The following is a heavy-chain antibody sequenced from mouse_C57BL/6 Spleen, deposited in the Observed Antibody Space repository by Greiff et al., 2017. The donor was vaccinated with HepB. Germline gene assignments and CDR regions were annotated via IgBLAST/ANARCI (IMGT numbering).Heavy chain of an antibody. CDR3: TREGYYYGSSYLWYFDV. J-gene: IGHJ1*03. V-gene: IGHV5-9-1*02. CDR2: ISSGGDYI. Sequence: EVQGVESGEGLVKPGGSLKLSCAASGFTFSSYAMSWVRQTPEKRLEWVAYISSGGDYIYYADTVKGRFTISRDNARNTLYLQMSSLKSEDTAMYYCTREGYYYGSSYLWYFDVWGTGTTVTVSS. D-gene: IGHD1-1*01. CDR1: GFTFSSYA.